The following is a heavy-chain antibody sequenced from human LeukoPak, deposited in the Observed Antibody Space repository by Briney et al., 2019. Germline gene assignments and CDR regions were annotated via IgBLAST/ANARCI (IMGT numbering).Heavy chain of an antibody. D-gene: IGHD1-7*01. CDR1: GFTVSSNY. CDR2: IYSGGST. V-gene: IGHV3-66*02. Sequence: GGSLRLSCAASGFTVSSNYMSWVRQAPGKGLEWVSVIYSGGSTYYADSVKGRFTISRDNSKNTLYLQMNSLRAEDTAVYYCARASPFFNYALDIRGQGTMVTVSS. CDR3: ARASPFFNYALDI. J-gene: IGHJ3*02.